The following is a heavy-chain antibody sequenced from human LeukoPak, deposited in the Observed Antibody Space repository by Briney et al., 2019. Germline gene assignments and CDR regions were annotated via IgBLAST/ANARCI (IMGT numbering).Heavy chain of an antibody. V-gene: IGHV1-8*02. D-gene: IGHD7-27*01. CDR1: GYTFTGYY. Sequence: ASVKVSCKASGYTFTGYYMHWVRQATGQGLEWMGWMSPNSGNTGYAQKFQGRVTMTRSTSMSTAYMELSSLRSEDTAVYYCARGPPNWGYDYWGQGTLVTVSS. J-gene: IGHJ4*02. CDR3: ARGPPNWGYDY. CDR2: MSPNSGNT.